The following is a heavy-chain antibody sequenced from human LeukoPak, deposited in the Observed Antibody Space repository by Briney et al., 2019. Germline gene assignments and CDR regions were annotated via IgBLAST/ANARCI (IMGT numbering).Heavy chain of an antibody. J-gene: IGHJ4*02. D-gene: IGHD3-3*01. CDR1: GFTFSSYG. CDR2: IQYDGSNQ. V-gene: IGHV3-30*02. Sequence: QTGGSLRLSCAASGFTFSSYGMHWVRQAPGKGLEWVAYIQYDGSNQQYADSVKGRFIISRDRSKNIPYLQMNSLRAEDTAVYYCAKDPSLRRTIFGVVQPLPFGYWGQGTLVTVSS. CDR3: AKDPSLRRTIFGVVQPLPFGY.